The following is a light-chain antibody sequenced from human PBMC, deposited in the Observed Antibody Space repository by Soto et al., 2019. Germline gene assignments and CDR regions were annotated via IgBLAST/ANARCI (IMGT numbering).Light chain of an antibody. CDR2: DAS. Sequence: EIVLTQSPATLSLSPGERATLSCRASQSVSSYLAWYQQKPGQAPRLLIYDASNRATGIPARFSGSGSGTDFTLTISSLEPEDFAVYYCQQRSNWPPGLTFGGGIKVDIK. J-gene: IGKJ4*01. CDR3: QQRSNWPPGLT. CDR1: QSVSSY. V-gene: IGKV3-11*01.